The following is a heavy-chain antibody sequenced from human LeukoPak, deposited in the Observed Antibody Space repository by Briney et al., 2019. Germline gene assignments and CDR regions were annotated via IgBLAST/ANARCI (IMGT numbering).Heavy chain of an antibody. Sequence: LETLSLSCAESGGSIGRYYWSWIRPPPGKGLEWGGYIFYGGGTNYNPSPKSRVTISVDTAKNQFSLKLSTVTAADTAVYYCARTTPFTYCYDSSGYCNAPDAFDIWGQGAMVTVSS. D-gene: IGHD3-22*01. J-gene: IGHJ3*02. CDR3: ARTTPFTYCYDSSGYCNAPDAFDI. CDR1: GGSIGRYY. V-gene: IGHV4-59*01. CDR2: IFYGGGT.